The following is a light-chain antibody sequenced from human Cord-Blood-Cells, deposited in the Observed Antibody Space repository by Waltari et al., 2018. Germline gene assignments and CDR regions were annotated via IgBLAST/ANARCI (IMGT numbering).Light chain of an antibody. CDR2: VGTGGIVG. V-gene: IGLV9-49*01. CDR3: GADHGSGSNFVWV. CDR1: SGYSNYK. Sequence: QPVLTQPPSASASLGASVTLTCTLSSGYSNYKVDRYPQRPGKGPRFVMRVGTGGIVGSKGDGIPDRFSVLGSGLNRYLTIKNIQEEDESDYHCGADHGSGSNFVWVFGGGTKLTVL. J-gene: IGLJ3*02.